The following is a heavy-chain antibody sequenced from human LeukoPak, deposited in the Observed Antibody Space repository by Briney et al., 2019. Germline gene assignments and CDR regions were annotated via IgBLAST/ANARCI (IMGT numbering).Heavy chain of an antibody. D-gene: IGHD6-13*01. Sequence: ASVKVSCKASGYIFTNYGISWVRQAPGRGLEWMGWINPKSGGTNYAQKFQGRVTMTRDTSISTGYMELSSLKSDDTAVYYCARADSSNWYWFDPWGQGTLVTASS. CDR2: INPKSGGT. CDR3: ARADSSNWYWFDP. J-gene: IGHJ5*02. V-gene: IGHV1-2*02. CDR1: GYIFTNYG.